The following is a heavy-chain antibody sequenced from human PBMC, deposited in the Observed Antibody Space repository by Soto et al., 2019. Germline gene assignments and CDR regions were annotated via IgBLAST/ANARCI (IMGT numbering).Heavy chain of an antibody. CDR2: IYHSGST. CDR1: GGSISSSNW. D-gene: IGHD3-22*01. CDR3: ARKVIVVIPGSGDWFDP. V-gene: IGHV4-4*02. J-gene: IGHJ5*02. Sequence: PSETLSLTCAVSGGSISSSNWWSWVRQPPGKGLEWIGEIYHSGSTNYNPSLKSRVTISVDKSKNQFSLKLSSVTAADTAVYYCARKVIVVIPGSGDWFDPWGQGALVTVSS.